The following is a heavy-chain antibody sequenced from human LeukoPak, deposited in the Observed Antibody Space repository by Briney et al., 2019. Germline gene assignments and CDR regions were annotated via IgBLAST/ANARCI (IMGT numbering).Heavy chain of an antibody. CDR1: GFTFSSYE. J-gene: IGHJ3*01. CDR3: ARALRLGATV. D-gene: IGHD3-16*01. CDR2: ITSSGSPI. Sequence: GGSLRLSCVVSGFTFSSYEMNWVRQAPGKELEWVSYITSSGSPIFYADSVKGRFTVSRDNAKNSLYLQMNSLRAEDTAVYYCARALRLGATVWGQGTMVTVSS. V-gene: IGHV3-48*03.